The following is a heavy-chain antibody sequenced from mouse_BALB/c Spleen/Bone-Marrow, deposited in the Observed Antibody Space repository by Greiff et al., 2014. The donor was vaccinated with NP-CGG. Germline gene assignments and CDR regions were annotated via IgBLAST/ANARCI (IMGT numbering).Heavy chain of an antibody. V-gene: IGHV14-3*02. CDR1: GFNIKDTY. J-gene: IGHJ2*01. Sequence: VQLQQSGAELVKPGASVKLSCTASGFNIKDTYMHWVKQRPEQGLEWIGRIDPANGNTKYDPKFQGKATITADTSSNTAYLQLSSLASEDTAVCYCAGYCYGDCFDYWGQGTPLTVSA. CDR2: IDPANGNT. D-gene: IGHD1-1*01. CDR3: AGYCYGDCFDY.